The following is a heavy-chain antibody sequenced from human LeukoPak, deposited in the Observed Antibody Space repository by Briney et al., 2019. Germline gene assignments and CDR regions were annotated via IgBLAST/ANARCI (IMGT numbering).Heavy chain of an antibody. V-gene: IGHV5-10-1*01. CDR2: IDPSDSYT. CDR1: EYSCTSYW. Sequence: PGESLKISCKGSEYSCTSYWISWVRQMPGKGLEWMGRIDPSDSYTNYSPSFQGHVTISADKSISTAYLQWSSLKASDTAMYYCASSLRGLDYWGQGTLVTVSS. CDR3: ASSLRGLDY. J-gene: IGHJ4*02. D-gene: IGHD4-17*01.